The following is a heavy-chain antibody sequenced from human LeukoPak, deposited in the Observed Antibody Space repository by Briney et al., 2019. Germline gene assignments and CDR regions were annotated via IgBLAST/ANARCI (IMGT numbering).Heavy chain of an antibody. V-gene: IGHV1-69*13. CDR3: ARDGGYQSYFDY. CDR1: GGTFSSYA. CDR2: IIPIFGTA. D-gene: IGHD2-15*01. Sequence: GASVKASCKASGGTFSSYAISWVRQAPGQGLEWMGGIIPIFGTANYAQKFQGRVTITADESTSTAYMELSSLRSEDTAVYYCARDGGYQSYFDYWGQGTLVTVSS. J-gene: IGHJ4*02.